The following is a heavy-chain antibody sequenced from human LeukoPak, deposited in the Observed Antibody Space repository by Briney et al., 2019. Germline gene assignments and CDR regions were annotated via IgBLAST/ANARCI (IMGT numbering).Heavy chain of an antibody. CDR3: AREGYSYGLFDY. CDR2: ISSSSSYI. V-gene: IGHV3-21*01. D-gene: IGHD5-18*01. CDR1: GFTLSSYS. J-gene: IGHJ4*02. Sequence: PGGSLRLSCAASGFTLSSYSMSWVRQAPGKGLEWVSSISSSSSYIYYADSVKGRFTISRDNAKNSLYLQMNSLRAEDTSVYYCAREGYSYGLFDYWGQGTLVTVSS.